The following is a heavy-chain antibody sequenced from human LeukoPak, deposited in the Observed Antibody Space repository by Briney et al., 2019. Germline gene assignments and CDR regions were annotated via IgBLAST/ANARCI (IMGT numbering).Heavy chain of an antibody. CDR3: ARASSSRSFDY. D-gene: IGHD6-13*01. CDR1: GFTFSNAW. CDR2: INHSGST. Sequence: GSLRLSCAASGFTFSNAWMSWIRQPPGKGLEWIGEINHSGSTNYNPSLKSRVTISVDTSKNQFSLKLSSVTAADTAVYYCARASSSRSFDYWGQGTLVTVSS. V-gene: IGHV4-34*01. J-gene: IGHJ4*02.